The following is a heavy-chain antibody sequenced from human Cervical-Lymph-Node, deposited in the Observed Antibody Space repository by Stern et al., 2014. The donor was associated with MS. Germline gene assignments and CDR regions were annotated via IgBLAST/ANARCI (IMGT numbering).Heavy chain of an antibody. J-gene: IGHJ6*02. Sequence: VQLVESGGGVVQPGGSLRLSCVASGFPFSSQWMHWVRQAPGKGLVWVSRINSDGSSTRYADSVKGRFTISRDNAKKTLYLQMDSLRAEDTAVYYCARSNYGMDVWGQGTTVAVSS. CDR1: GFPFSSQW. CDR3: ARSNYGMDV. D-gene: IGHD2-8*01. V-gene: IGHV3-74*02. CDR2: INSDGSST.